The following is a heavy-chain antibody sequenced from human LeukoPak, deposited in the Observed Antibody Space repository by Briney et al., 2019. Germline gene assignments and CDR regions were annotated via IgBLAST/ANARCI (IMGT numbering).Heavy chain of an antibody. D-gene: IGHD3-22*01. J-gene: IGHJ4*02. V-gene: IGHV3-23*01. CDR3: AKHIAYYYDSSGYHIDY. CDR1: GFIFNNYA. Sequence: GGSLRLSCAASGFIFNNYAMNWVRQAPGKGLEWVSGIIGSGDSTYYADSVKGRFTISRDNSKNTLFLQTNSLRAEDTAVYYCAKHIAYYYDSSGYHIDYWGQGTLVTVSS. CDR2: IIGSGDST.